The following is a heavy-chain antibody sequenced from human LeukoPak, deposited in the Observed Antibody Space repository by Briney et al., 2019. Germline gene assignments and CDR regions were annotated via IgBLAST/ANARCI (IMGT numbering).Heavy chain of an antibody. CDR2: IYHSGST. D-gene: IGHD3-10*01. V-gene: IGHV4-38-2*01. J-gene: IGHJ6*03. CDR3: ARLYMVPSYYYYYMDV. Sequence: SETLSLTCAVSGYSISSGYYWGWIRQPPGKGLEWIGSIYHSGSTYYNPSLKSPVTISVDTSKNPFSLKLSSVTAADTAVYYCARLYMVPSYYYYYMDVWGKGTTVTVSS. CDR1: GYSISSGYY.